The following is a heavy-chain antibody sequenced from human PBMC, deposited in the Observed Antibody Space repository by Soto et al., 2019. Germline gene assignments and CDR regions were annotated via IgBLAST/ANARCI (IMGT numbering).Heavy chain of an antibody. D-gene: IGHD2-2*02. Sequence: VVSLILACSSSVFTFINSLIGWVRQAAVNGLEWVGLIKSKTDFGTTDHASPVKGRFTISRDDSKNTLYLQMKSLKTEDTAVSYCTTGNTPDEQDRDWFASWANGPLV. CDR1: VFTFINSL. CDR3: TTGNTPDEQDRDWFAS. V-gene: IGHV3-15*01. J-gene: IGHJ5*01. CDR2: IKSKTDFGTT.